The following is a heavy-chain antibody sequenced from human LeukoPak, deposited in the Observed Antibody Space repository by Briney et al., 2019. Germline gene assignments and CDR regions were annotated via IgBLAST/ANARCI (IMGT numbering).Heavy chain of an antibody. D-gene: IGHD3-10*01. Sequence: PGGSLRLSCVSSGTIVSTNYMHWVRQAPGKGLESVSILYMNDNTYYADSVKGRFTISRDNSKNTLYLQMNSLRAEDTAVYYCARDRESGSYGDYWGQGTLVTVSS. CDR2: LYMNDNT. CDR1: GTIVSTNY. CDR3: ARDRESGSYGDY. J-gene: IGHJ4*02. V-gene: IGHV3-53*01.